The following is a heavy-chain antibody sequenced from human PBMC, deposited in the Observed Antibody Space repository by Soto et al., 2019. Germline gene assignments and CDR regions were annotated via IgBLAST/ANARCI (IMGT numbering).Heavy chain of an antibody. CDR2: IRSSSSTI. CDR3: ARGRGYCSSSSCLMFADAFDL. CDR1: GFTFSSYS. D-gene: IGHD2-2*01. J-gene: IGHJ3*01. V-gene: IGHV3-48*02. Sequence: EVQLVESGGGLVQPGGSLRLSCAASGFTFSSYSMNWVRQAPGKGLEWVSYIRSSSSTIYYEDSVKGRFTISRDNAKNSLYLQMNRLRDEDMAVYYWARGRGYCSSSSCLMFADAFDLWGQGTMVTVSS.